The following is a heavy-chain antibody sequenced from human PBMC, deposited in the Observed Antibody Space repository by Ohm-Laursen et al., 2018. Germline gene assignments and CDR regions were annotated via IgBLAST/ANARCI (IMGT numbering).Heavy chain of an antibody. V-gene: IGHV3-23*01. Sequence: SLRLSCTASGFTFSSYAMNWVRQAPGKGLERVSFISGSSGSTYYADSVKGRFTISRDNSKNTLYLQMNSLRAEDTAVYYCAKDPRGELPPSPFDYWGQGTLVTVSS. J-gene: IGHJ4*02. CDR2: ISGSSGST. CDR1: GFTFSSYA. D-gene: IGHD1-7*01. CDR3: AKDPRGELPPSPFDY.